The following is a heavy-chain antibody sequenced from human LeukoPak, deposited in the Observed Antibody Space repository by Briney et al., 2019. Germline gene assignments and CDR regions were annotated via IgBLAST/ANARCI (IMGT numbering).Heavy chain of an antibody. V-gene: IGHV4-39*01. D-gene: IGHD3-10*01. CDR2: IYYSGST. Sequence: SETLSLTCTVSGGSISSSSYYWGWIRQPPGKGLEWIGSIYYSGSTYYNPSLKSRVTISVDTSKNQFSLKLSSVTAADTAVYYCARRGPGGTFDIWGQGTMVTASS. CDR1: GGSISSSSYY. J-gene: IGHJ3*02. CDR3: ARRGPGGTFDI.